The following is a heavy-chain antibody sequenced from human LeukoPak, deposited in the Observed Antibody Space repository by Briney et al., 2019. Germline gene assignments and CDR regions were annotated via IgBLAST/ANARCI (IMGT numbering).Heavy chain of an antibody. J-gene: IGHJ4*02. CDR3: ARDLRRTTFDH. V-gene: IGHV3-33*01. CDR1: GFAFNNYG. Sequence: ERSLRLSCAASGFAFNNYGMHWVRQAPGKGLEWVGVMWSEDNSQHYADSVKGRFTISKDSSKNTLYLQMNSLRAEDTAVYYCARDLRRTTFDHWGQGTLVTVSS. CDR2: MWSEDNSQ. D-gene: IGHD4-11*01.